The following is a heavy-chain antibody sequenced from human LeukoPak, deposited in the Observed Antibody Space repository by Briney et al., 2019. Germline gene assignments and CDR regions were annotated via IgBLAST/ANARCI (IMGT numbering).Heavy chain of an antibody. J-gene: IGHJ4*02. V-gene: IGHV1-2*04. D-gene: IGHD3-10*01. CDR1: GYTITGYY. CDR2: INPDSGGT. Sequence: ASVKVSCKASGYTITGYYMHWVRQAPGQGLEWMGRINPDSGGTNYAQKFQGWVTLTRDTSISTAYMELTSLKSDNTAVYYCARDQYYNSGSPALRYWGQGTLVTVSS. CDR3: ARDQYYNSGSPALRY.